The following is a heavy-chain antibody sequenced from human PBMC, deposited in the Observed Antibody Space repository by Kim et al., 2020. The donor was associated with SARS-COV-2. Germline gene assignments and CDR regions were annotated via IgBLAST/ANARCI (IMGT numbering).Heavy chain of an antibody. J-gene: IGHJ5*02. D-gene: IGHD3-22*01. Sequence: SETLSLTCSVSGGSISSSPYYWGWIRQPPGKGLEWIGSIYNNGGAKYNPSLKSRVTISVDTSKNQFSLKLRSVTAADTAIYYCARHALNFYYDFDPWGQG. CDR1: GGSISSSPYY. CDR3: ARHALNFYYDFDP. V-gene: IGHV4-39*01. CDR2: IYNNGGA.